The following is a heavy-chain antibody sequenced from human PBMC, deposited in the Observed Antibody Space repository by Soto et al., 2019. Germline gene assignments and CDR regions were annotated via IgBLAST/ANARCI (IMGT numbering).Heavy chain of an antibody. CDR2: ISHDGSDI. D-gene: IGHD3-10*01. V-gene: IGHV3-30*18. CDR3: AKESLDYYDLGRFYVPAFDY. CDR1: GFRFSSFN. Sequence: QVQLVESGGGVVHPGRSLGLSCVTSGFRFSSFNMDWLRQTPGKGLEWVAAISHDGSDISYRDSVKGRFTISRDKSKNTLYLQMDSLRPDDAGVYYCAKESLDYYDLGRFYVPAFDYWGQGTPVSVSS. J-gene: IGHJ4*02.